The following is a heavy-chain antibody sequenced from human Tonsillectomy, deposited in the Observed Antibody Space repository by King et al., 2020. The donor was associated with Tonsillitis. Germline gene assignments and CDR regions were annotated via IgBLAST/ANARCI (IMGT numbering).Heavy chain of an antibody. CDR1: GFSFSSYA. J-gene: IGHJ4*02. Sequence: VQLVESGGGVVQPGRSLRLSCAASGFSFSSYAMHWVRQAPGKGLEWVSVISYDGSKKYYADSVKGRFTISRDNSKNRLYLQMNSLRAEDTAVYYCARATPHNYYDNSGPTDDQLDYWGQGTLVTVSS. CDR2: ISYDGSKK. D-gene: IGHD3-22*01. V-gene: IGHV3-30*04. CDR3: ARATPHNYYDNSGPTDDQLDY.